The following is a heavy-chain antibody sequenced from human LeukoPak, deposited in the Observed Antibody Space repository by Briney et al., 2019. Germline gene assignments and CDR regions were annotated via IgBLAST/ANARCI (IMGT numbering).Heavy chain of an antibody. Sequence: GGSLRLSCAASGFNFDAYAMHWVRQAPGKGLQWISLISADGGSTYYADSVKGRFTISRDNSRNSLYLQINSLKTEDTAVFYCTRRSGYSIDDAFDIWGQGTMVTVSS. V-gene: IGHV3-43*02. D-gene: IGHD3-22*01. CDR3: TRRSGYSIDDAFDI. CDR2: ISADGGST. CDR1: GFNFDAYA. J-gene: IGHJ3*02.